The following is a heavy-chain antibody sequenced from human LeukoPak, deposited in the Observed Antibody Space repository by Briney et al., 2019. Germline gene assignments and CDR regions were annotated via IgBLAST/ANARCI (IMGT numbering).Heavy chain of an antibody. D-gene: IGHD3-3*01. CDR1: GYTFTGYY. J-gene: IGHJ3*02. V-gene: IGHV1-2*02. Sequence: ASVKVSCKASGYTFTGYYMHWVRQALGQGLEWMGWINPNSGGTNYAQKFQGRVTMTRDTSISTAYMELSRLRSDDTAVYYCARGGFWSGPHDAFDIWGQGTMVTVSS. CDR2: INPNSGGT. CDR3: ARGGFWSGPHDAFDI.